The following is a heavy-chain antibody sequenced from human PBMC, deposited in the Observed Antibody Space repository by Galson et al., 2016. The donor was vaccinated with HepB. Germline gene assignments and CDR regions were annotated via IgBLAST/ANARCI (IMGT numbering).Heavy chain of an antibody. CDR3: ARRHCSGGTCYPLDY. V-gene: IGHV4-4*02. CDR2: IYHSGFT. J-gene: IGHJ4*02. Sequence: ETLSLTCAVSGASISSNNWWIWVRQPPGKGLEWIGEIYHSGFTNYNPSLKSRVTISVDMSKNKFSLKLNSVTAADPAVFYCARRHCSGGTCYPLDYWGQGTLVTVSS. D-gene: IGHD2-15*01. CDR1: GASISSNNW.